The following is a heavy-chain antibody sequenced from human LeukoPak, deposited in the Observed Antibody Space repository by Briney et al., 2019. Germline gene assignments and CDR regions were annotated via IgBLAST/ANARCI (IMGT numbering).Heavy chain of an antibody. CDR1: GYSFANYW. CDR3: ARPRRAERDEDF. CDR2: INPGDTNI. Sequence: GESLKISCKASGYSFANYWIGWVRQGPGKGLEWVAMINPGDTNIAYSPSFQAQVTISADRSISTAYLQWSSLKASDTAIYYCARPRRAERDEDFWGQGTLVTVSS. D-gene: IGHD1-1*01. V-gene: IGHV5-51*01. J-gene: IGHJ4*02.